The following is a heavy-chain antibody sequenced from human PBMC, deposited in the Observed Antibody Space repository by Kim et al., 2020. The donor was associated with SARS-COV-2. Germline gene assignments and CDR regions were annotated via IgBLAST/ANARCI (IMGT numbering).Heavy chain of an antibody. J-gene: IGHJ4*02. Sequence: KLQGRVTMTTDTSTSTAYMELRSLRSDDTAVYYCARTLLRRPSSGPYFDYWGQGALVTVSS. D-gene: IGHD6-19*01. CDR3: ARTLLRRPSSGPYFDY. V-gene: IGHV1-18*01.